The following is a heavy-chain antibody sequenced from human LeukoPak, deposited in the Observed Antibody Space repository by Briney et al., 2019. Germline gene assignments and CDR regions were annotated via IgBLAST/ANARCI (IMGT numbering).Heavy chain of an antibody. J-gene: IGHJ4*02. CDR3: ARGGAVTAIDY. V-gene: IGHV3-23*01. Sequence: GWSLTLSCPASGFTFSSHAMSWVRQAPGTGLEWVSAISGSGGSTYYADSVKGRFTISRDNSKNTLYLQMNSQRAEDTAVYYCARGGAVTAIDYWGQGTLVTVSS. D-gene: IGHD2-21*02. CDR2: ISGSGGST. CDR1: GFTFSSHA.